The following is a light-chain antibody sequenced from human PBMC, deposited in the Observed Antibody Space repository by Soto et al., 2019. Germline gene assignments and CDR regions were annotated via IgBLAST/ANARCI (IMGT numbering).Light chain of an antibody. V-gene: IGLV2-23*02. CDR2: EVS. J-gene: IGLJ3*02. CDR1: SSDVGNYNL. Sequence: QSVLTQPASVSGSPGQSITISCTGTSSDVGNYNLVSWYQRHPGKAPKLMIYEVSKRPSGVSNRFSGSKSGNTASLTISGLHAEDEADYYCCSYAGSSSLWVFGGGTKLTVL. CDR3: CSYAGSSSLWV.